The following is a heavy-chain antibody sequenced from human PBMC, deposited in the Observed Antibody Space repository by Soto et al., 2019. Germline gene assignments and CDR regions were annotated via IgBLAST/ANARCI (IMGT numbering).Heavy chain of an antibody. CDR2: ISGSGGST. CDR3: AKPSQGALYDYDMDV. Sequence: PGGSLRLSCAAPEFTFSSYAMSWVRQAPGKGLEWVSGISGSGGSTYYADSVKGRFPISRDNSKNMLYLQMNSLKAEDPAVYYCAKPSQGALYDYDMDVWGQETTVTVSS. CDR1: EFTFSSYA. J-gene: IGHJ6*02. V-gene: IGHV3-23*01.